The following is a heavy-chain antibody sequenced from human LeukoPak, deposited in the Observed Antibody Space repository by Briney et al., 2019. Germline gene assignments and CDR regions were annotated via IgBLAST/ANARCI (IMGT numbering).Heavy chain of an antibody. V-gene: IGHV5-51*01. Sequence: GESLKISCKVPGYSFTSYCICWVRQMPGKGLEWMGIIYPGDSGPTYSPSFQGQVTISVDKSINTAYLQWSSLQASDTAMYYCGMSGDRVPLQDDVFDVWGQGTMVTVST. CDR2: IYPGDSGP. D-gene: IGHD1-26*01. J-gene: IGHJ3*01. CDR1: GYSFTSYC. CDR3: GMSGDRVPLQDDVFDV.